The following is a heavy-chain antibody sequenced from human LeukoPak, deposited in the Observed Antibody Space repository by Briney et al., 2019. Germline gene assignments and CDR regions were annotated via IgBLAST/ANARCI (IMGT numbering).Heavy chain of an antibody. J-gene: IGHJ4*02. V-gene: IGHV1-2*02. Sequence: ASVKVSCKASGYTFTGYYMHWVRQAPGQGLEWMGWINPNSGGTKYAQDFQGRVTMTRDTSISTAFMELSSLRSDDTAVYYCARESNWNYDCWGQGTLVTVSS. CDR2: INPNSGGT. D-gene: IGHD1-1*01. CDR1: GYTFTGYY. CDR3: ARESNWNYDC.